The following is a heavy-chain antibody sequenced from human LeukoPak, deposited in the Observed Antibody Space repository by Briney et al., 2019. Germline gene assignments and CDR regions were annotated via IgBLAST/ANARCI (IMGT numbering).Heavy chain of an antibody. CDR1: GFTVNSNY. J-gene: IGHJ6*02. D-gene: IGHD6-6*01. CDR2: IYTGGST. V-gene: IGHV3-66*01. CDR3: ARGFGKVAANVFGGYTMDV. Sequence: GVSLRLSCAASGFTVNSNYMSCVRQAPGKGLEWVSLIYTGGSTYYADSVKGRFTISRDNSKNTLYLQMNSLRPEDTAVYYCARGFGKVAANVFGGYTMDVWGQGTTVTVSS.